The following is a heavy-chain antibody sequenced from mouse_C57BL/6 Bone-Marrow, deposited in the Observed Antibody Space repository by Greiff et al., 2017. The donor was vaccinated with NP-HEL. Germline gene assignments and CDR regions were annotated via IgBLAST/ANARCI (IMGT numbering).Heavy chain of an antibody. D-gene: IGHD1-2*01. Sequence: EVQGVESGGGLVQPGGSLSLSCAASGFTFTDYYMSWVRQPPGKALEWLGFIRNKANGYTTEYSASVKGRFTISRDNSQSILYLQMNALRAEDSATYYCARFSPLRLYAMDYWGQGTSVTVSS. V-gene: IGHV7-3*01. CDR1: GFTFTDYY. J-gene: IGHJ4*01. CDR2: IRNKANGYTT. CDR3: ARFSPLRLYAMDY.